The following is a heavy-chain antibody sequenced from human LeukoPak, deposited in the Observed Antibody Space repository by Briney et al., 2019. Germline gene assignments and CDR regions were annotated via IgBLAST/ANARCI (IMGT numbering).Heavy chain of an antibody. CDR1: GGSISSYY. Sequence: SETLSLTCTVSGGSISSYYWSWIRQPPGKGLEWIGYIYYSGSTNYNPSLKSRVTISVDTSRNQFSLKLSSVTAADTAVYYCARWIVVVPAAVNWFDPWGQGTLVTVSS. D-gene: IGHD2-2*01. J-gene: IGHJ5*02. CDR2: IYYSGST. CDR3: ARWIVVVPAAVNWFDP. V-gene: IGHV4-59*01.